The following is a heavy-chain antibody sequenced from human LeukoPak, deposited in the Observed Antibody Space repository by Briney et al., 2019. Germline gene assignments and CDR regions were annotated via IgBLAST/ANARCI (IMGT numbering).Heavy chain of an antibody. CDR1: GFTFSSYW. CDR3: AREGRVSGYDFDC. CDR2: INSDGSSI. Sequence: GSLRLSCAASGFTFSSYWMHWVRQAPGKGLVWVSRINSDGSSITYADSVKGRFTISRDNAKNTLFLQMNSLRVEDTAVYYCAREGRVSGYDFDCWGQGTLVTVSS. J-gene: IGHJ4*02. V-gene: IGHV3-74*03. D-gene: IGHD5-12*01.